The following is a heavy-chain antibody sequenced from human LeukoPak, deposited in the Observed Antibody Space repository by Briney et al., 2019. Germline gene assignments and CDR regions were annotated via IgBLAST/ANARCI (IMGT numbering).Heavy chain of an antibody. CDR1: GYIFTSYW. Sequence: GESLKISCKGSGYIFTSYWISWVRQMPGKGLEWMGRIDPSDSYTNYSPSFQGHVTISADKSISTAYLQWSSLKASDTAMYYCARRYCSGGSCYSVFFDYWGQGTLVTVSS. CDR3: ARRYCSGGSCYSVFFDY. V-gene: IGHV5-10-1*01. CDR2: IDPSDSYT. D-gene: IGHD2-15*01. J-gene: IGHJ4*02.